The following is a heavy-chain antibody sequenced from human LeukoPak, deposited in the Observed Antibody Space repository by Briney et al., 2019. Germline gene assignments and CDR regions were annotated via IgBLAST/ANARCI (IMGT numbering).Heavy chain of an antibody. V-gene: IGHV1-18*01. Sequence: ASVKVSSKASGYTFTSYGISWVRQAPGQGLEWMGWISAYNDNTNYAQNLQGRLTMTTDTSTSTAYMELRSLRSDDTAVYYCASAAGGGSYRYRLDYWGQGTLVTVSS. CDR1: GYTFTSYG. CDR2: ISAYNDNT. CDR3: ASAAGGGSYRYRLDY. D-gene: IGHD3-16*02. J-gene: IGHJ4*02.